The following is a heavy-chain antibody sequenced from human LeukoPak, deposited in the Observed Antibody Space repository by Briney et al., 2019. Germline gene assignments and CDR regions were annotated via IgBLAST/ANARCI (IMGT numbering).Heavy chain of an antibody. D-gene: IGHD3-10*01. CDR2: IIPIFGTA. CDR1: GGTFSSYA. V-gene: IGHV1-69*13. CDR3: ASALGWFGELSEYYYGMDV. J-gene: IGHJ6*02. Sequence: GASVKVSCKASGGTFSSYAISWVRQAPGQGLEWMGGIIPIFGTANYAQKFQGRVTITADESTSTAYMELSSLRSEDTAVYYCASALGWFGELSEYYYGMDVWGQGTTVTVSS.